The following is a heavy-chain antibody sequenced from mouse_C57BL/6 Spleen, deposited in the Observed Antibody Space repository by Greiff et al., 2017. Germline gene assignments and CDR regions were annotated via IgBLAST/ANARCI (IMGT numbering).Heavy chain of an antibody. CDR1: GYTFTDYY. CDR3: ASIGYYYGSSYFDY. CDR2: INPNNGGT. J-gene: IGHJ2*01. D-gene: IGHD1-1*01. V-gene: IGHV1-26*01. Sequence: VQLQQSGPELVKPGASVKISCKASGYTFTDYYMNWVKQSHGKSLEWIGDINPNNGGTSYNQKFKGKATLTVDKSTSTAYMELRSLTSEDSAVYYCASIGYYYGSSYFDYWGQGTTLTVSS.